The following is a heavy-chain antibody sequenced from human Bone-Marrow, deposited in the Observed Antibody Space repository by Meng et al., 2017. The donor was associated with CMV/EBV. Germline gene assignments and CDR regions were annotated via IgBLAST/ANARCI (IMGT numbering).Heavy chain of an antibody. J-gene: IGHJ4*02. D-gene: IGHD3-22*01. V-gene: IGHV1-2*02. CDR1: GYTFTGYY. CDR3: ARGGVTYYYDSSYFSY. CDR2: INPNSGGT. Sequence: ASVKVSCKASGYTFTGYYMHWVRQAPGQGLEWMGWINPNSGGTNYAQKFQGRVTMTRDTSISTAYMALSRLRSDDTAVYYCARGGVTYYYDSSYFSYWGQGTLVTVSS.